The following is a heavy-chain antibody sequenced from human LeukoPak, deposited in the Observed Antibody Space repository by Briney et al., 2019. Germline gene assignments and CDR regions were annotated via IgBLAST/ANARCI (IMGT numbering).Heavy chain of an antibody. D-gene: IGHD3-22*01. V-gene: IGHV3-73*01. CDR3: TRHATYYYDSSGYSDY. J-gene: IGHJ4*02. Sequence: PGGSLRLSCAASGFTFSGSAMHWVRQASGKGLEWVGRIRSKANSYATAYAASVKGRFTISRDDSKNTAYLQMNSLKTEDTAVYYCTRHATYYYDSSGYSDYWGQGTLVTVSS. CDR1: GFTFSGSA. CDR2: IRSKANSYAT.